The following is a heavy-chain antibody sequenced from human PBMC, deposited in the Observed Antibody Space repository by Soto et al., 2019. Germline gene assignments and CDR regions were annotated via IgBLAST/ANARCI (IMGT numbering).Heavy chain of an antibody. CDR2: LSYEGSEE. J-gene: IGHJ4*02. D-gene: IGHD6-19*01. CDR1: GFNFGVFG. Sequence: GSLRLSCAASGFNFGVFGMHWVRQAPGKGLEWLSVLSYEGSEEYYADSVRGRFTISRDNSKNTLFLQMDSLRVDDTGVYYCALTRRSSLLEVAGPGFEYWGQGTLVTVSS. V-gene: IGHV3-30*03. CDR3: ALTRRSSLLEVAGPGFEY.